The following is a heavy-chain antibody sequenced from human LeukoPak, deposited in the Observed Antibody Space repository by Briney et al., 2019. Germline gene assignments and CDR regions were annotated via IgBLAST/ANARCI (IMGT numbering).Heavy chain of an antibody. CDR3: ARDLGGYNQIDY. D-gene: IGHD5-24*01. CDR2: ISSSGSTI. V-gene: IGHV3-11*01. J-gene: IGHJ4*02. CDR1: GFTFSKYA. Sequence: GGSLRLSCAASGFTFSKYAVSWVRQAPGKGLEWVSYISSSGSTIYYADSVKGRFTISRDNAKNSLYLQMNSLRAEDTAVYYCARDLGGYNQIDYWGQGTLVTVSS.